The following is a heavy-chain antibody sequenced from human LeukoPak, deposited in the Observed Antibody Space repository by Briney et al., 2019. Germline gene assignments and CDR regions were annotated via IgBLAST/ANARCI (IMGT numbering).Heavy chain of an antibody. J-gene: IGHJ4*02. CDR2: IYYSGST. CDR3: ARGSAFDWLSIPPPYFDY. V-gene: IGHV4-39*07. Sequence: PSETLSLTCTVSGVSISSSSYYWGWIRQPPGKGLEWIGSIYYSGSTYYNPSLKSRVTISVDTSKNQFSLKLSSVTAADTAVYYCARGSAFDWLSIPPPYFDYWGQGTLVTVSS. CDR1: GVSISSSSYY. D-gene: IGHD3-9*01.